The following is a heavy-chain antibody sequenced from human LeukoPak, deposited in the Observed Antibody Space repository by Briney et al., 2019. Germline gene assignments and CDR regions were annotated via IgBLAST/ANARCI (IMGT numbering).Heavy chain of an antibody. J-gene: IGHJ4*02. Sequence: ASVKVSCKASGYTFTGYYMHWVRQAPGQGLEWMGWINPNSGGTNYAQKFQGWVTMTRDTSISTAYMELSRLRSDDTVVYYCARDPSSGSFDYWGQGTLVTVSS. CDR1: GYTFTGYY. D-gene: IGHD3-10*01. CDR3: ARDPSSGSFDY. V-gene: IGHV1-2*04. CDR2: INPNSGGT.